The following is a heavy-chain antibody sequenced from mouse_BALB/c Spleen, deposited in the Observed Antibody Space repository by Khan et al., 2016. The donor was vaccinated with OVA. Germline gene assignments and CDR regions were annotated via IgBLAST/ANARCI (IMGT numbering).Heavy chain of an antibody. J-gene: IGHJ1*01. CDR2: INTYTGEP. CDR1: GYTFTNYG. Sequence: QIQLVQSGPELKKPGETVKISCKASGYTFTNYGMNWVKQAPGKGLKWMGWINTYTGEPTYADDFKGRFAFSLETSANTAYLQINNRKNEDTATXFCAISASYWFVDVWGAGTTVTVSS. D-gene: IGHD6-1*01. CDR3: AISASYWFVDV. V-gene: IGHV9-3-1*01.